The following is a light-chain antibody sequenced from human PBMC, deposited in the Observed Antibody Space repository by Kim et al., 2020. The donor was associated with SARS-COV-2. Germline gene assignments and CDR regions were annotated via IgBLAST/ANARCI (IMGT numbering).Light chain of an antibody. V-gene: IGKV1-9*01. CDR2: DAS. J-gene: IGKJ1*01. CDR3: QQLNSYPRT. Sequence: DIQLTQSPSFLSASVGDRVTITCRASHGISSYLAWYQQKPGKAPKLLIYDASTLQSGVPSRFSGSGSVTEFTLTISSLQPEDFATYYCQQLNSYPRTFGQGTKVDIK. CDR1: HGISSY.